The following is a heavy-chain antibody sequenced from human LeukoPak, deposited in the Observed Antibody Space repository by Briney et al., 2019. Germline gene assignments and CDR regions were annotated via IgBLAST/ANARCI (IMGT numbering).Heavy chain of an antibody. Sequence: GGSLRLSCAASGFTFGSYEMHWVRQAPRKGLEWLSYISSSGNPIKYADSVKGRFTISRDNARNSLYLQMNNLRPEDTALYYCVRGGYDIWGQGTVVTVSS. J-gene: IGHJ3*02. CDR2: ISSSGNPI. D-gene: IGHD6-13*01. V-gene: IGHV3-48*03. CDR1: GFTFGSYE. CDR3: VRGGYDI.